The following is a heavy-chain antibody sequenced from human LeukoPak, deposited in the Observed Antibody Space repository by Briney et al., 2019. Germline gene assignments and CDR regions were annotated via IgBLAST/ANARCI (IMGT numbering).Heavy chain of an antibody. CDR1: GFVFSDYA. J-gene: IGHJ4*02. D-gene: IGHD6-19*01. Sequence: GSLRLSCVASGFVFSDYAMSWVCQAPGKGLEWVAAISGTGGNTYYADSVKGRFTISRDNAKNSLYLQMNSLRAEDTAVYYCARNEVGYSSGWGRFDYWGQGTLVTVSS. CDR3: ARNEVGYSSGWGRFDY. V-gene: IGHV3-23*01. CDR2: ISGTGGNT.